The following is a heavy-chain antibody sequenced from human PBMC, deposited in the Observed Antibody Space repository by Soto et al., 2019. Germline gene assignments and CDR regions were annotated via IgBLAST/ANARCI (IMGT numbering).Heavy chain of an antibody. CDR2: IHYSGTT. Sequence: SETLSLTCTVSGGSISSSSYHWGWIRQPPGKGLEWIASIHYSGTTYYNPSLKSRVTISVDTSKNQFSLKLSSVTAADTAVYYCARHSRFGELRPFDYWGQGTLVTVSS. V-gene: IGHV4-39*01. CDR3: ARHSRFGELRPFDY. J-gene: IGHJ4*02. D-gene: IGHD3-10*01. CDR1: GGSISSSSYH.